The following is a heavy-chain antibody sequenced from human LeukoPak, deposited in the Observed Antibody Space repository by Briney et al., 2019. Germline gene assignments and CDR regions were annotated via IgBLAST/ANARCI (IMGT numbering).Heavy chain of an antibody. Sequence: SETLSLTCAVYGGSFSGYYWSWIRQPPGKGLEWIGEINHSGSTNYNPSLKSRVTISVDTSKNQFSLKLSSVTAADTAVYYCAHRGASDYWGQGTLVTVSS. CDR1: GGSFSGYY. D-gene: IGHD3-10*01. CDR3: AHRGASDY. J-gene: IGHJ4*02. CDR2: INHSGST. V-gene: IGHV4-34*01.